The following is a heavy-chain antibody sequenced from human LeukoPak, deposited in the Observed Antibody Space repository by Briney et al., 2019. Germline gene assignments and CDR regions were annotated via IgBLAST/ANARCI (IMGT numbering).Heavy chain of an antibody. CDR2: ISSSSSYI. CDR3: ARDHEGASPDY. D-gene: IGHD1-26*01. Sequence: GGSLRLPCAASGFTFSSYSMNWVRQAPGKGLEWVSSISSSSSYIYYADSVKGRFTISRDNAKNSLYLQMNSLRAEDTAVYYCARDHEGASPDYWGQGTLVTVSS. J-gene: IGHJ4*02. V-gene: IGHV3-21*01. CDR1: GFTFSSYS.